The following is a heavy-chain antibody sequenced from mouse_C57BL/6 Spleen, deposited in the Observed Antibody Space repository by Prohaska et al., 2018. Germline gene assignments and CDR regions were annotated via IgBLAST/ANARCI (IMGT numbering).Heavy chain of an antibody. V-gene: IGHV1-80*01. CDR2: IYPGDCDT. D-gene: IGHD1-1*01. Sequence: QVQLQQSGAELVKPGASVKISCKASGYAFSSYWLNWLKQRPGTVLAWIGLIYPGDCDTNYNGKFKGKATLTADKSSSTAYMQLSSLTSEDSAVYFCARGSYYYGSSFLAYWGQGTLVTVSA. J-gene: IGHJ3*01. CDR3: ARGSYYYGSSFLAY. CDR1: GYAFSSYW.